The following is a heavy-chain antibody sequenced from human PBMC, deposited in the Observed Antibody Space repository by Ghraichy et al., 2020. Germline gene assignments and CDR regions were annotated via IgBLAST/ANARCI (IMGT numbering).Heavy chain of an antibody. J-gene: IGHJ6*02. CDR1: GFSITNYW. CDR2: INNDGTST. V-gene: IGHV3-74*01. D-gene: IGHD3-22*01. Sequence: GGSLRLSCAASGFSITNYWMYWVRQSPGERLVWVSRINNDGTSTGHADSVRGRFTISRDTAKNTVYLQMNRLRAEDTAVYFCGRGDFWDSSALRYSYSLDVWGQGTTVTVS. CDR3: GRGDFWDSSALRYSYSLDV.